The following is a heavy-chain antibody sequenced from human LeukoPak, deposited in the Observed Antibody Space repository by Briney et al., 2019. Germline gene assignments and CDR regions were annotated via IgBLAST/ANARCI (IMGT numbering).Heavy chain of an antibody. CDR1: GYTFTSYG. J-gene: IGHJ6*03. D-gene: IGHD6-13*01. Sequence: ASVKVSCKASGYTFTSYGISWVRQAPGQGLKWMGWISAYNGNTNYAQKLQGRVTMTTDTSTSTAYMELRSLRSDDTAVYYCAREYAAGTDYYMDVWGKGTTVTVSS. CDR3: AREYAAGTDYYMDV. CDR2: ISAYNGNT. V-gene: IGHV1-18*01.